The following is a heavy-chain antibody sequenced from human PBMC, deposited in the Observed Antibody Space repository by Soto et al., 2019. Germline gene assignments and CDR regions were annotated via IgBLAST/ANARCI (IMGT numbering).Heavy chain of an antibody. V-gene: IGHV4-34*01. J-gene: IGHJ4*02. CDR2: INHSGST. Sequence: SETLSLTCAVYGGSFSGYYWTWIRQPPGTGLEWIGEINHSGSTNYNPSLKSRVTISADTSKNQFSLKLSSVTAADTAVYYCARHPGYYDILTGYTTYYFDYWGQGILVTVSS. CDR3: ARHPGYYDILTGYTTYYFDY. D-gene: IGHD3-9*01. CDR1: GGSFSGYY.